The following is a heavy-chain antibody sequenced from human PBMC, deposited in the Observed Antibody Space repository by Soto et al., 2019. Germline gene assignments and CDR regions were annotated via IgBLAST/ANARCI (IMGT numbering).Heavy chain of an antibody. Sequence: QVQLVQSGAEVKKPGASVKVSCKASGYTFTSYAMHWVRQAPGQRLEWMGWINAGNGNTKYSQKFQGRVTITRDTSASTAYKELSSLRSEDTAVYYCARDPVYSYGYNWGQGTLVTVSS. V-gene: IGHV1-3*01. CDR1: GYTFTSYA. J-gene: IGHJ4*02. D-gene: IGHD5-18*01. CDR2: INAGNGNT. CDR3: ARDPVYSYGYN.